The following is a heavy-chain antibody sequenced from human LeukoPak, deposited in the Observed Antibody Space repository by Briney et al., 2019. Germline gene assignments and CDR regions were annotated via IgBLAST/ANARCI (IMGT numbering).Heavy chain of an antibody. CDR2: INPNSGGT. D-gene: IGHD2-15*01. CDR1: GYTFTGYY. J-gene: IGHJ5*02. CDR3: ARDPFPCGGSCYYSMNWFDP. Sequence: ASVKVFCKASGYTFTGYYMHWVRQAPGQGLEWMGWINPNSGGTNYAQKFQGRVTMTRDTSISTAYMELSRLRSDDTAVYYCARDPFPCGGSCYYSMNWFDPWGQGTLVTVSS. V-gene: IGHV1-2*02.